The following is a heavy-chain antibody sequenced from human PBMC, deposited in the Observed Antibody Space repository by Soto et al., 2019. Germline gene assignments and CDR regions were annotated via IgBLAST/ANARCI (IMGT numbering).Heavy chain of an antibody. CDR1: GGSISSGGYY. V-gene: IGHV4-31*03. Sequence: SETLSLTCTVSGGSISSGGYYWSWILHHPGKGLEWIGYIYYSGSTYYNPSLKSRVTISVDTSKNQFSLKLSSVTAADTAVYYCARGDGSYSGAFDIWGQGTMVTVSS. J-gene: IGHJ3*02. D-gene: IGHD1-26*01. CDR2: IYYSGST. CDR3: ARGDGSYSGAFDI.